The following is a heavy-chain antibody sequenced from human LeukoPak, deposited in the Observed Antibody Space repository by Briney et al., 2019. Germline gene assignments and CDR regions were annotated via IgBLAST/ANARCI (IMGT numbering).Heavy chain of an antibody. D-gene: IGHD6-13*01. CDR1: GYTFTSYD. CDR2: MNPNSGNT. J-gene: IGHJ5*02. Sequence: ASVKVSCKAPGYTFTSYDINWVRQATGQGLEWMGWMNPNSGNTGYAQKFQGRVTMTRNTSISTAYMELSSLRSEDTAVYYCARGRRIAAAGTKGGFDPWGQGTLVTVSS. V-gene: IGHV1-8*01. CDR3: ARGRRIAAAGTKGGFDP.